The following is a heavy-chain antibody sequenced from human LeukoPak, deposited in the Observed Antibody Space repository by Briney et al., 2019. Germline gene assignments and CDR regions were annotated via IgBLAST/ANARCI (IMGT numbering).Heavy chain of an antibody. CDR3: TRDHCTRTSCYEDYYYGMDV. CDR1: GYTFTGYY. CDR2: INPNSGGT. J-gene: IGHJ6*02. V-gene: IGHV1-2*02. D-gene: IGHD2-2*01. Sequence: ASVKVSCKPSGYTFTGYYMHWVRQAPGQGLEWMGWINPNSGGTDTAQKFQGRVTMTRDTSISTAYMELSRLRSDDTAVYYCTRDHCTRTSCYEDYYYGMDVWGQGTTVTVSS.